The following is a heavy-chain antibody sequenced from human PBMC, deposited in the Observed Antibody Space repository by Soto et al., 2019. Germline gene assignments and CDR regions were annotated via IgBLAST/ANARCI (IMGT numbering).Heavy chain of an antibody. CDR1: GGSISSTYY. V-gene: IGHV4-59*01. Sequence: XGTLSLTCTDSGGSISSTYYWSWIRQPPGKGLEWIGYIYYSGSTSYNPSLKSRVTISVDTSKNQFSLRLSSVTAADTAVYYCAREVQYWFDPWGQGTLVTVSS. D-gene: IGHD1-1*01. CDR3: AREVQYWFDP. J-gene: IGHJ5*02. CDR2: IYYSGST.